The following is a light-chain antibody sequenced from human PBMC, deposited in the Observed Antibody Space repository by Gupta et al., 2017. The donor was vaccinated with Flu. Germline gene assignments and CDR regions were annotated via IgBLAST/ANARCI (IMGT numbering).Light chain of an antibody. Sequence: DIQMTQSPSSLSASVGDRVTITCRASQSISSYLNWYQQKPGKAPKLLIYGASSLQSGIPSRFSGSGSGTDFTLTISSLQPEDFATYYCQQSDSTLPYTFGQGTKLEIK. J-gene: IGKJ2*01. CDR3: QQSDSTLPYT. CDR1: QSISSY. V-gene: IGKV1-39*01. CDR2: GAS.